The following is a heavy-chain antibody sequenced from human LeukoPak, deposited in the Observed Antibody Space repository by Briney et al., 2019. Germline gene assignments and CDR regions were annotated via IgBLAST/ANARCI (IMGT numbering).Heavy chain of an antibody. CDR2: ISSSSSYI. CDR3: ARVGGGSGKGSYYFDY. J-gene: IGHJ4*02. Sequence: PGGSLRLSCAASGFTFSSYSMNWVRQAPGKGLEWVSSISSSSSYIYYADSVKGRFTISRDNAKNSLYLQINSLRAEDTAVYYCARVGGGSGKGSYYFDYWGQGTLVTVSS. V-gene: IGHV3-21*01. D-gene: IGHD1-26*01. CDR1: GFTFSSYS.